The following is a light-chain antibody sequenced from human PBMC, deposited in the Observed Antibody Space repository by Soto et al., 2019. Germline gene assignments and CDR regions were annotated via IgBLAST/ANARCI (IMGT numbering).Light chain of an antibody. CDR3: QQYDNLPPLT. V-gene: IGKV1-33*01. CDR1: QDITNY. J-gene: IGKJ4*01. Sequence: DIQMTQSPSSLSASVGDRVTITCQASQDITNYSNWYQQKPGEAPKLLIYDASNLESGVPSRFSGSGSGTDFSFTISSLQPEDIATYYCQQYDNLPPLTFGGGTKVGIK. CDR2: DAS.